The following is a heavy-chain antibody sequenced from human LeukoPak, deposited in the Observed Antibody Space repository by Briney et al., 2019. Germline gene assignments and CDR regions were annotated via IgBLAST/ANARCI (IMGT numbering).Heavy chain of an antibody. Sequence: SSETLSLTCTVSGGSISSGSYYWGWIRQPAGKGLEWIGRIYTSGSTNYNPSLKSRVTISVDTSKNQFSLKLSSVTAADTAVYYCARWSLLRMGYYYMDVWAKGTTVTISS. CDR1: GGSISSGSYY. D-gene: IGHD3-16*01. CDR2: IYTSGST. V-gene: IGHV4-61*02. J-gene: IGHJ6*03. CDR3: ARWSLLRMGYYYMDV.